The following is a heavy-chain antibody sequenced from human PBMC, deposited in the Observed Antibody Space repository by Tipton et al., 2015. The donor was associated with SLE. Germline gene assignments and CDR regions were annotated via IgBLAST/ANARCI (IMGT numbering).Heavy chain of an antibody. J-gene: IGHJ4*02. CDR1: GGSISSGDYY. CDR2: IYYSGST. CDR3: ARQGYCTGGVCYGGYFDY. Sequence: TLSLTCTVSGGSISSGDYYWSWIRQPPGKGLEWIGYIYYSGSTYYNPSLKSRVTISVDTSKNQFSLKLSSVTAADTAVYYCARQGYCTGGVCYGGYFDYWGQGTLVTVSS. V-gene: IGHV4-30-4*08. D-gene: IGHD2-8*02.